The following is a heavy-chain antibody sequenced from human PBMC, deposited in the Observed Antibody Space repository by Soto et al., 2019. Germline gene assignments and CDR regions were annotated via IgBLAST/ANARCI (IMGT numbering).Heavy chain of an antibody. J-gene: IGHJ4*02. Sequence: GGSLRLSCAASGFTFSSYAMGWVRQGPGKGLEWVAVVSIGGSTHYADSVRGRFIISRDNSRNTLSLQMNSLTAEDTAVYFCAKRRGAGGHFDYWGQGALVTAPQ. CDR2: VSIGGST. D-gene: IGHD2-15*01. CDR1: GFTFSSYA. V-gene: IGHV3-23*01. CDR3: AKRRGAGGHFDY.